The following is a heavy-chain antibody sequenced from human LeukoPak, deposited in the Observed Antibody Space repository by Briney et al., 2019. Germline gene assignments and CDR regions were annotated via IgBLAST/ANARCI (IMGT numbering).Heavy chain of an antibody. CDR2: ISSSGSTI. D-gene: IGHD1-26*01. Sequence: GGSLRLSCAASGFTFSSYEMNWVRQAPRKAVEWVSYISSSGSTIYYADSVKGRFTISRDNANISLYLQMNSLRAEDTAVYYCARLNSGSYYHPFDYWGQGTLVTVSS. CDR3: ARLNSGSYYHPFDY. V-gene: IGHV3-48*03. J-gene: IGHJ4*02. CDR1: GFTFSSYE.